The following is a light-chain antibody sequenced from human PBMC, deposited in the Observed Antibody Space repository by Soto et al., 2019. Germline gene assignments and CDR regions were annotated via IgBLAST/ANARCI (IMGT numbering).Light chain of an antibody. CDR3: QTWGTGINLV. J-gene: IGLJ3*02. CDR1: SGHSSYA. CDR2: LNSDGSH. Sequence: QSVLTQSPSASASLGASVKLTCTLRSGHSSYAIAWHQQQPEKGPRYLMKLNSDGSHSKGDGIPDRFSGSSSGAERYLTISSLQSEDEADYYCQTWGTGINLVFGGGTKLTVL. V-gene: IGLV4-69*01.